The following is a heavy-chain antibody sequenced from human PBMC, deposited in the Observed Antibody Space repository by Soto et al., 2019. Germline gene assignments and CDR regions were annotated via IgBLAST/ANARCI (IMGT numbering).Heavy chain of an antibody. D-gene: IGHD1-1*01. V-gene: IGHV1-18*01. CDR1: GYMFASYG. CDR3: ARERGAYKYFDY. Sequence: QVQLVQSGAEVKKPGASVKVSCKVSGYMFASYGISWARQAPGQGLEWMGWINTYNGNINYAQKFQGRVTMTTDTSTSIAYMELRGLGSDDAALYYCARERGAYKYFDYWCQGTLVTVSS. J-gene: IGHJ4*02. CDR2: INTYNGNI.